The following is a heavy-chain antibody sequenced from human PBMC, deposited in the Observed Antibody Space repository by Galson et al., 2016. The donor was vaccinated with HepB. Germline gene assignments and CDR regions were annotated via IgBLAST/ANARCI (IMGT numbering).Heavy chain of an antibody. J-gene: IGHJ6*02. CDR3: ARGHQLLWNGLDV. V-gene: IGHV3-11*01. D-gene: IGHD3-10*01. CDR1: GFSFSDSY. Sequence: SLRLSCAASGFSFSDSYMNWIRQAPGKGLEWVSYISSSGSTIYYADSVKGRFTISRDNARNSLYLQMNILSAEDTAVYFCARGHQLLWNGLDVWGQGTTVTVSS. CDR2: ISSSGSTI.